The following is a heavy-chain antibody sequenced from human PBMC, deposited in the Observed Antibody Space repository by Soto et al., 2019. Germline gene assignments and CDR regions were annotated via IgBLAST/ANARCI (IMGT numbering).Heavy chain of an antibody. V-gene: IGHV3-13*01. CDR1: GFTFSGFD. J-gene: IGHJ4*02. Sequence: GGSLRLSCEASGFTFSGFDMHWVRLPTGKGLEWVSSIGTAGDTYYAVSVKGRFTISRDNAKNSLSLQMNSLRAGDMAVYFCAKSQEIGTHFFDSWGQGTQVTVSS. CDR3: AKSQEIGTHFFDS. D-gene: IGHD6-13*01. CDR2: IGTAGDT.